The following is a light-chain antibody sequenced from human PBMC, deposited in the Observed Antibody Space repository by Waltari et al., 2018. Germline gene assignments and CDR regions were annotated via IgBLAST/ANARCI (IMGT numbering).Light chain of an antibody. CDR3: QQTNTVPLT. CDR2: AAS. V-gene: IGKV1-39*01. CDR1: HSITTY. J-gene: IGKJ4*01. Sequence: TCRASHSITTYLNWYQQKPGKAPNHLIYAASSLQSGVPSRFSGSGSGTEFTLTISSLRPEDFATYYCQQTNTVPLTFGGGTKVEIK.